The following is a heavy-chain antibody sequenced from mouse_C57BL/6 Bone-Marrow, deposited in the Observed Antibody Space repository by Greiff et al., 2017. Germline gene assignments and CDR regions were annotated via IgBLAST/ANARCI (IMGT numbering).Heavy chain of an antibody. J-gene: IGHJ3*01. V-gene: IGHV1-81*01. CDR2: IYPRSGNT. D-gene: IGHD2-5*01. CDR3: EGYSNYGFAY. CDR1: GYTFTSYG. Sequence: VQLQQSGAELARPGASVKLSCKASGYTFTSYGISWVKQRTGQGLEWIGEIYPRSGNTYYNEKFKGKATLTADKSSSTAYMELRGLTSEDSAVYFCEGYSNYGFAYWGQGTLVTVSA.